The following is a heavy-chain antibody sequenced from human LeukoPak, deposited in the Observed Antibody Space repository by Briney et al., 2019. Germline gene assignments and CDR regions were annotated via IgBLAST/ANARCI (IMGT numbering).Heavy chain of an antibody. J-gene: IGHJ4*02. V-gene: IGHV1-18*01. CDR3: ARAPYPRGREDYFDY. Sequence: ASVEVSCKASGYIFSNFAITWVRQAPEEGLEWIGWISVYNGDTKFAQKFQGRVTMTTDTSTSTAYMEMTSLRSDDSAVFYCARAPYPRGREDYFDYWGQGTLVTVSS. CDR1: GYIFSNFA. D-gene: IGHD5-24*01. CDR2: ISVYNGDT.